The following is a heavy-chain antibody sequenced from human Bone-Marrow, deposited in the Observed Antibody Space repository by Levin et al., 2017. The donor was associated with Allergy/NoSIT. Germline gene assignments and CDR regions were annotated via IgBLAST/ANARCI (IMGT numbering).Heavy chain of an antibody. J-gene: IGHJ4*02. CDR2: IKQDGSEK. D-gene: IGHD3-22*01. CDR3: SRFRYYYDGSGYYPFGFDY. V-gene: IGHV3-7*01. CDR1: GFPFSDYW. Sequence: QPGGSLRLSCAASGFPFSDYWMSWVRQAPGKGLEWVANIKQDGSEKYFVDSVKGRFTISRDNAKNSLYLQMASLRAEDTAVYYCSRFRYYYDGSGYYPFGFDYWGQGTLVTVSS.